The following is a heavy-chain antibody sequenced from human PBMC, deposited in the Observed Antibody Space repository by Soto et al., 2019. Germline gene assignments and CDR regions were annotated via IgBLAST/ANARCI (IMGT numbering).Heavy chain of an antibody. V-gene: IGHV2-5*02. CDR1: GFSLSTIGVG. J-gene: IGHJ3*02. Sequence: QITLKESGPTLVKPAQTLTLTCTVSGFSLSTIGVGVGWIRQPPGKALEWLALIYWDDDKRYSPSLKSRLTITKDTSQNPVVLRMTNMDPVDTATYFCAHRFTSPYSFDGSDYPQVFEIWGQGTLVAVSS. D-gene: IGHD3-22*01. CDR3: AHRFTSPYSFDGSDYPQVFEI. CDR2: IYWDDDK.